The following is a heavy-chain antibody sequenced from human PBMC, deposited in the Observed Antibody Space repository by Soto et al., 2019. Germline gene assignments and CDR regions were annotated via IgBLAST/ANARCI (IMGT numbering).Heavy chain of an antibody. V-gene: IGHV4-61*01. CDR2: IYYSGST. J-gene: IGHJ6*02. D-gene: IGHD3-10*01. CDR1: GGSVSSGSYY. CDR3: ARDLQITMVRGASPRGPYYYGMDV. Sequence: SETLSLTCTVSGGSVSSGSYYWSWIRQPPGKGLEWIGYIYYSGSTNYNPSLKSRVTISVDTSKNQFSLKLSSVTAADTAVYYCARDLQITMVRGASPRGPYYYGMDVWGQRTTVTVSS.